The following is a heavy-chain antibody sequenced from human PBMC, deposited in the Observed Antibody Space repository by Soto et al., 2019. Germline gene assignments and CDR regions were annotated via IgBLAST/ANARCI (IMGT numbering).Heavy chain of an antibody. D-gene: IGHD6-13*01. Sequence: GGSLRLSCAASGLTFSSYAMSWVRQAPGKGLEWVSAISGSGGSTYYADSVKGRFTISRDNSKNTLYLQMNSLRAGDTAVYYCAKGQQLAYNWFDPWGQGTLVTVSS. CDR3: AKGQQLAYNWFDP. J-gene: IGHJ5*02. CDR1: GLTFSSYA. V-gene: IGHV3-23*01. CDR2: ISGSGGST.